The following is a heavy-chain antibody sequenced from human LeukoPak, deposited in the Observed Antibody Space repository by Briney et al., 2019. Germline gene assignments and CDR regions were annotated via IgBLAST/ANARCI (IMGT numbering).Heavy chain of an antibody. CDR3: AREGGLVAGSVTRHFDL. Sequence: SETLSLTCAVSGGSISNENWWSWVRQPPGKGLEWIGEIHHRGGTNYNPSLKSRVTISVDTSKNQFSLKLSSVTAADTAVYYCAREGGLVAGSVTRHFDLWGRGTLVTVSS. CDR2: IHHRGGT. V-gene: IGHV4-4*02. CDR1: GGSISNENW. D-gene: IGHD3-10*01. J-gene: IGHJ2*01.